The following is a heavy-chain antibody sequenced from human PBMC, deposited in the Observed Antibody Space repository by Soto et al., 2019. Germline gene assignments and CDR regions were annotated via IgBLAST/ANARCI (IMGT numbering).Heavy chain of an antibody. CDR2: ISGSGGST. Sequence: GGSLRLSCAASGFTFSSYAMSWVRQAPGKGLEWVSAISGSGGSTYYADSVKGRFTISRDNSKNTLYLQMNSLRAEDTAVYYCAKDMILEPNDSSGWYGDYWGQGTLVTVSS. J-gene: IGHJ4*02. D-gene: IGHD6-19*01. CDR1: GFTFSSYA. V-gene: IGHV3-23*01. CDR3: AKDMILEPNDSSGWYGDY.